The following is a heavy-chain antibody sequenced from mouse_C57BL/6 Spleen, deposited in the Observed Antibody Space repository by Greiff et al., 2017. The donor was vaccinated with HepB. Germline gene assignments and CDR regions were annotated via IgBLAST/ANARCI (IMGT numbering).Heavy chain of an antibody. CDR3: ARGYGSYYFDY. CDR2: IWSGGST. Sequence: VKLVESGPGLVQPSQSLSITCTVSGFSLTSYGVHWVRQSPGKGLEWLGVIWSGGSTDYNAAFISRLSISKDNSKSQVFFKMNSLQADDTAIYYCARGYGSYYFDYWGQGTTLTVSS. V-gene: IGHV2-2*01. J-gene: IGHJ2*01. CDR1: GFSLTSYG. D-gene: IGHD1-1*01.